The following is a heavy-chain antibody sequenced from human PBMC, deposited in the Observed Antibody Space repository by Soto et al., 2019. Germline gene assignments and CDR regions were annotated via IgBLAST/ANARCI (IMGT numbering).Heavy chain of an antibody. D-gene: IGHD2-2*01. J-gene: IGHJ6*04. CDR3: AKEVVPSARDYYYYGMDV. CDR1: GYTFTSYG. Sequence: ASVKVSCKASGYTFTSYGISWVRQAPGQGLEWMGWISAYNGNTNYAQKLQGRVTMTTDTSTSTAYMELRSLRADDTAVYYCAKEVVPSARDYYYYGMDVWGKGTTVTVSS. V-gene: IGHV1-18*01. CDR2: ISAYNGNT.